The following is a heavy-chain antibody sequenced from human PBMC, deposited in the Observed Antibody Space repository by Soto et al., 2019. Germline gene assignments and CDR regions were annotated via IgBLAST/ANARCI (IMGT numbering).Heavy chain of an antibody. CDR1: GFTFSSYA. CDR2: ISYDGSNK. D-gene: IGHD6-13*01. CDR3: ARGHGPDVGSSWYALDY. J-gene: IGHJ4*02. V-gene: IGHV3-30-3*01. Sequence: QVQLVESGGGVVQPGRSLRLSCAASGFTFSSYAMHWVRQAPGKGLEWVAVISYDGSNKYYADSVKGRFTISRDNSKNTLYLQMNSLRAEDTAVYYCARGHGPDVGSSWYALDYWGQGTLVTVSS.